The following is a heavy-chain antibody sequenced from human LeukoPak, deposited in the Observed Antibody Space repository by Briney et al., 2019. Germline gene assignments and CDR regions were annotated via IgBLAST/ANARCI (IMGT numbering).Heavy chain of an antibody. Sequence: GGSLRLSCAASGFTFSTHYMNWVRQAPGKGLEWVSFITGSSSYIYYTDSVKGRFTISRDNAKNSLFLQMNSLRDEDTAVYYCASGFSSSPYLDYWGQGTLVTVSS. CDR1: GFTFSTHY. CDR3: ASGFSSSPYLDY. J-gene: IGHJ4*02. CDR2: ITGSSSYI. V-gene: IGHV3-21*01. D-gene: IGHD6-6*01.